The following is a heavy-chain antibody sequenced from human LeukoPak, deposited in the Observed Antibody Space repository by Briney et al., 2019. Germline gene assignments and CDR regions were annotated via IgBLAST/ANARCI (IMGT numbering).Heavy chain of an antibody. CDR2: ISYDGTNE. J-gene: IGHJ6*02. Sequence: HPGGSLRLSCAGSGFSFSSYTMHWVRQAPGKGLEWVAIISYDGTNEYYADSVKGRFTISRDNSKSTLYLQVNSLRAEDTAVYYCARDIKWLGRYYYYGLDVWGQGTTVTVSS. V-gene: IGHV3-30*04. D-gene: IGHD6-19*01. CDR3: ARDIKWLGRYYYYGLDV. CDR1: GFSFSSYT.